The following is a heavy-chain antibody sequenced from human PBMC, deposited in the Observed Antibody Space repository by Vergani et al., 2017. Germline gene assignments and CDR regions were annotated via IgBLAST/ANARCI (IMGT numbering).Heavy chain of an antibody. V-gene: IGHV4-31*03. Sequence: QVPLQESGPGLVKPSQTLSLTCSVSGGSFSSAGYYWSWIRQHPGKGLEWIGYIFYSGSTYYNPSLTSRVTISVNTSKNHFSLNLNSVTAADTAVYLCAGSRSATGTTDYGDYWGQGTLVTVSS. CDR2: IFYSGST. J-gene: IGHJ4*02. CDR1: GGSFSSAGYY. D-gene: IGHD4-17*01. CDR3: AGSRSATGTTDYGDY.